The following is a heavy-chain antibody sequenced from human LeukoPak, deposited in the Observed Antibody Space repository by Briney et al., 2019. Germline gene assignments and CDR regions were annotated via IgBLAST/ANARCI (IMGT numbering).Heavy chain of an antibody. J-gene: IGHJ4*02. D-gene: IGHD3-9*01. V-gene: IGHV3-21*01. Sequence: GGSLRLSCAASGFTFNTFNMNWVRQAPGKGLEWVSSITSGGDYIYYADSVKGRFTTSRDNAKNSLSLQPNSLRVEDTAVYYCARGHYDVLAASYKWTPDYWGQGTLVTVSS. CDR1: GFTFNTFN. CDR2: ITSGGDYI. CDR3: ARGHYDVLAASYKWTPDY.